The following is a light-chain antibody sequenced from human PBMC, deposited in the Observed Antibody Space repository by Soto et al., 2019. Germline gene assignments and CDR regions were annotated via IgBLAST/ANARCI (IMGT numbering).Light chain of an antibody. J-gene: IGKJ1*01. CDR2: AAS. CDR3: QQSYSTPPT. V-gene: IGKV1-39*01. Sequence: DIQMTQSPSSLSASVGDRVTITCRASQSISSYLNWYQQKPGKAPKLLIYAASSLQSGVPSRFSGSGSGTDFTLTNSSLQPEDFATYYCQQSYSTPPTFGQGTKVDIK. CDR1: QSISSY.